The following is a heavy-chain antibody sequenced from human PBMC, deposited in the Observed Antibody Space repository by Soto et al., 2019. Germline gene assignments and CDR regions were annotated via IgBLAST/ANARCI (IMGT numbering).Heavy chain of an antibody. CDR1: GYTFTSYA. Sequence: ASVKVSCKASGYTFTSYAMHWVRQAPGQRLEWMGWINAGNGNTKYSQKFQGRVTITRDTSTSTAYVELSSLRSEDTAVYYCARDRGPMTGYYYGMDVWGQGTTVTVSS. J-gene: IGHJ6*02. CDR3: ARDRGPMTGYYYGMDV. V-gene: IGHV1-3*01. CDR2: INAGNGNT.